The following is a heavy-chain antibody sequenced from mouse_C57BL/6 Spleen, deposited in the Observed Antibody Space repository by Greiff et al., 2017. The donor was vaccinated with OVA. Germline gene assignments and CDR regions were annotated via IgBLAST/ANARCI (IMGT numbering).Heavy chain of an antibody. CDR2: IRNKANNHAT. V-gene: IGHV6-6*01. D-gene: IGHD2-5*01. J-gene: IGHJ4*01. CDR1: GFTFSDAW. Sequence: EVKLQESGGGLVQPGGSMKLSCAASGFTFSDAWMDWVRQSPEKGLEWVAEIRNKANNHATYYAESVKGRFTISRDDSKSSVYLQMNSLRAEDTGIYYCTRVDSKGYAMDYWGQGTSVTVSS. CDR3: TRVDSKGYAMDY.